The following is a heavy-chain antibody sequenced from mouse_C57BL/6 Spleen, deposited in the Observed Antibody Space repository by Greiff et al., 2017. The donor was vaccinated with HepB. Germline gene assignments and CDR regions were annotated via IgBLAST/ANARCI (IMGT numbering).Heavy chain of an antibody. J-gene: IGHJ1*03. Sequence: EVMLVESGGGLVKPGGSLKLSCAASGFTFSSYAMSWVRRTPEKRLEWVATISDGGSYTYYPNNVKGRFTISRANAKNNVYLQMSHLKSEDTAMYYGAIGRYGNYEYCDVWGTGTTVTVSA. V-gene: IGHV5-4*03. CDR2: ISDGGSYT. D-gene: IGHD2-1*01. CDR1: GFTFSSYA. CDR3: AIGRYGNYEYCDV.